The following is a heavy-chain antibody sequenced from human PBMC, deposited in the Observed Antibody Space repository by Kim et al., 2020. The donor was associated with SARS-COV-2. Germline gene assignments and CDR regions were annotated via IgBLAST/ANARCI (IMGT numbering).Heavy chain of an antibody. V-gene: IGHV3-11*05. Sequence: SYTNYADSGKGRFTISRDNAKNSLYLQMNSLRAEDTAVYYCARDDIGFDPWGQGTLVTVSS. CDR3: ARDDIGFDP. CDR2: SYT. J-gene: IGHJ5*02. D-gene: IGHD2-15*01.